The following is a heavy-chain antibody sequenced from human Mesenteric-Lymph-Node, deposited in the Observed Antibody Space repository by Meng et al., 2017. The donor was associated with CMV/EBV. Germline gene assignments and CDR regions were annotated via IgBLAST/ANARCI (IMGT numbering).Heavy chain of an antibody. V-gene: IGHV4-31*02. J-gene: IGHJ2*01. CDR3: ARYRYCSSADCFNVRFFDL. CDR2: IYYSGTT. D-gene: IGHD2-2*01. Sequence: SGGYYWTWIRQHPGKGLEWIGSIYYSGTTYYNSALKSRVSLSVDTSKNQFALNLNSVTAADTAVYSCARYRYCSSADCFNVRFFDLWGRGTLVTVSS. CDR1: SGGYY.